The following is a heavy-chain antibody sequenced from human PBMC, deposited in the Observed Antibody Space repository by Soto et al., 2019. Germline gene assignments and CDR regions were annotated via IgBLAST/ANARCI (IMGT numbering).Heavy chain of an antibody. CDR3: ARWRGVKLVLC. CDR2: MNPSSGHA. J-gene: IGHJ4*02. V-gene: IGHV1-8*01. CDR1: GYTFSSYD. Sequence: QVQLVQSGAEVKKPGASVKVSCKASGYTFSSYDINWVRQATGQGLEWMGWMNPSSGHAGYAQKFQGRVTMTRDTAISTAYMELSSLKSEDTAVYFCARWRGVKLVLCWGQVTLVTVSS. D-gene: IGHD3-9*01.